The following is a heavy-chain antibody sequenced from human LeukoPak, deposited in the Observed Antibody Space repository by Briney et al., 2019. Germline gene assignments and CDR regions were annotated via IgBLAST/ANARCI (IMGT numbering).Heavy chain of an antibody. D-gene: IGHD3-10*01. CDR2: FSGSSGST. V-gene: IGHV3-23*01. J-gene: IGHJ4*02. CDR1: GFTFTSYA. Sequence: GRSLRLSCAASGFTFTSYAMSWVRQAPGHGLEWVSAFSGSSGSTYYADSVKGRFTISRDNSKNTLYLQMNSLRAEDTAVYYCAKEGAPYYYGSGSYSYYFDYWGQGTLVTVSS. CDR3: AKEGAPYYYGSGSYSYYFDY.